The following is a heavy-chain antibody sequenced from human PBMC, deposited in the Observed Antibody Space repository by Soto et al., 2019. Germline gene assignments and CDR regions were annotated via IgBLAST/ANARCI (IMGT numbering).Heavy chain of an antibody. D-gene: IGHD5-12*01. J-gene: IGHJ4*02. V-gene: IGHV1-69*04. CDR1: GGTFSSYA. CDR3: ARAHNSGYDLSLDY. Sequence: ASVKVSCKASGGTFSSYAISWVRQAPGQGLEWMGRIIPILGIANYAQKFQGRVTITADKSTSTAYMELSSLRSEDTAVYYCARAHNSGYDLSLDYWGQGTLVTVSS. CDR2: IIPILGIA.